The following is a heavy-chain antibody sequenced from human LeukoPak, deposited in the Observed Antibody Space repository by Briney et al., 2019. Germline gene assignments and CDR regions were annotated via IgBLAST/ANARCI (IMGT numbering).Heavy chain of an antibody. CDR1: GYTFTSYV. V-gene: IGHV1-18*01. D-gene: IGHD2-2*02. J-gene: IGHJ4*02. CDR2: ISAYNGNT. CDR3: ARDIWDIAVVPAAINPAHY. Sequence: GASVKVSCKASGYTFTSYVISWVRQAPGQGLEWMGWISAYNGNTNYAQELQGRVTMTTDTSTNTAYMELRSLRSDDTAVYYCARDIWDIAVVPAAINPAHYWGQGTLVTVSS.